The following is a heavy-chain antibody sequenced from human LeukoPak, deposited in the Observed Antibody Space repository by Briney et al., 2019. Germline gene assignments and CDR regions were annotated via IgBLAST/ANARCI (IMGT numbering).Heavy chain of an antibody. CDR1: GFTFSSYW. J-gene: IGHJ4*02. V-gene: IGHV3-74*01. D-gene: IGHD3-10*01. CDR3: AKEGYYGSGSFPDY. CDR2: IESTGSST. Sequence: GGSLRLSCAASGFTFSSYWMHWVRQAPGKGLVWVSRIESTGSSTGYADSVKGRFTISRDNSKNTMDLQMNSLRAEDTAVYYCAKEGYYGSGSFPDYWGQGTLVTVSS.